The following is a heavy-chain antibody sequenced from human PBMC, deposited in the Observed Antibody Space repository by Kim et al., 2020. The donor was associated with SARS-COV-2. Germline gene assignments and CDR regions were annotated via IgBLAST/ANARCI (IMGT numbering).Heavy chain of an antibody. CDR3: ARDGSGSSLSY. CDR2: T. J-gene: IGHJ4*02. Sequence: TYYNPSLRSRVTISVDTSKNQFSLKLSSVTAADTAVYYCARDGSGSSLSYWGQGTLVTVSS. D-gene: IGHD3-10*01. V-gene: IGHV4-31*02.